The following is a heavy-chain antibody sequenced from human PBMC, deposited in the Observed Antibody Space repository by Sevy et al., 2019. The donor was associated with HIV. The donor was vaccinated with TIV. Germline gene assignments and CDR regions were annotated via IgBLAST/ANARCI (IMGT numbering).Heavy chain of an antibody. CDR3: TRAEVESLLAAADGTPGYYFDY. J-gene: IGHJ4*02. D-gene: IGHD6-13*01. Sequence: GGSLRLSCTASGFTFGDYAMSWFRQAPGKGLEWVGFIRSKAYGGTTEYAAFVKGRFTISRDDSKCISYLHMNSLKTEETAVYYCTRAEVESLLAAADGTPGYYFDYWGQGTLVTVSS. CDR1: GFTFGDYA. CDR2: IRSKAYGGTT. V-gene: IGHV3-49*03.